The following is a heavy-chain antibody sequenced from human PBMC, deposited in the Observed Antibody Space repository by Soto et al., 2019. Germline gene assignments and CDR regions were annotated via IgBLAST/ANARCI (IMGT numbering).Heavy chain of an antibody. CDR2: VSFDGSNK. CDR3: ARDQTAITTAGGGRIDH. Sequence: QVQLVESGGGVVQPGRSLRLSCAASGFTFNTHAMHWVRQAPGKGLECVAIVSFDGSNKYYADSVKGRFTISRDNSKNTLYLQMSGLTPEDTAFYYCARDQTAITTAGGGRIDHWGQGTLVTVSS. CDR1: GFTFNTHA. V-gene: IGHV3-30-3*01. J-gene: IGHJ4*02. D-gene: IGHD6-13*01.